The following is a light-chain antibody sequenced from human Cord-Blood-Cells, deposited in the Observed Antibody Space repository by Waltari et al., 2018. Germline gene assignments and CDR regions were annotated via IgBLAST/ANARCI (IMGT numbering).Light chain of an antibody. J-gene: IGKJ1*01. V-gene: IGKV3-20*01. CDR2: GAS. Sequence: EIVLTQSPGTLSLSPGERATLSCRASQSVSSSYLAWYQQKPGQAPRLLSYGASSRATGIPDRFSGSWSGTDFTLTISRLEPEDFAVYYCQQYGSSPTFGQGTKVEIK. CDR3: QQYGSSPT. CDR1: QSVSSSY.